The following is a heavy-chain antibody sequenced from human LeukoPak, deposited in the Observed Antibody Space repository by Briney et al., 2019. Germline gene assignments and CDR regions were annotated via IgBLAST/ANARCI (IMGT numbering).Heavy chain of an antibody. D-gene: IGHD6-13*01. J-gene: IGHJ4*02. Sequence: GGSLRLSCAASGFTFSSYGMHWVRQAPGKGLEWVAFIRYDGSNKYYADSVKGRFTISRDNSKNTLYLQMNSLRAEDTAVYYCAKDRGSSSWYSHFDYWGQGTLVTVSS. CDR1: GFTFSSYG. CDR3: AKDRGSSSWYSHFDY. V-gene: IGHV3-30*02. CDR2: IRYDGSNK.